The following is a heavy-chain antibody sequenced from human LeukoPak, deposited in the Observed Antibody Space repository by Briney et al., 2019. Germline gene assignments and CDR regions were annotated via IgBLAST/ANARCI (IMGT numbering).Heavy chain of an antibody. V-gene: IGHV3-48*01. Sequence: QPGGSLRLSCAASGFTFSSYEMNWVRQAPGKGLEWVSYISSSSSTIYYADSVKGRFTISRDNAKNSLYLQMNSLRAEDTAVYYCARVRRYGSGSYYSGERYFDYWGQGTLVTVSS. CDR2: ISSSSSTI. CDR1: GFTFSSYE. CDR3: ARVRRYGSGSYYSGERYFDY. D-gene: IGHD3-10*01. J-gene: IGHJ4*02.